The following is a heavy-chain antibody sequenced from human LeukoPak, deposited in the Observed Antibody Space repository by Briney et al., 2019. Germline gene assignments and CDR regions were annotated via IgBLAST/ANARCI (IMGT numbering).Heavy chain of an antibody. CDR1: GYTFTSYA. CDR3: ARGLLDDFWSGYSPNGMDV. D-gene: IGHD3-3*01. Sequence: ASVKVSCKASGYTFTSYAMHWVRQAPGQRLEWMGWINAGNGNTKYSQKFQGRVTITRDTSASTAYMELSSLRSEDTAVYYCARGLLDDFWSGYSPNGMDVWGQGTTVTVSS. CDR2: INAGNGNT. J-gene: IGHJ6*02. V-gene: IGHV1-3*01.